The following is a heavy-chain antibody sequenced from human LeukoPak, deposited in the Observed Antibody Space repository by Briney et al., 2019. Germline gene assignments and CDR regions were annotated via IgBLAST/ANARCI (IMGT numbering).Heavy chain of an antibody. V-gene: IGHV4-61*02. CDR2: FYTSGST. J-gene: IGHJ4*02. CDR3: ARDGCSGGTCSPYN. Sequence: SETLSLTCTVSGGSISSGSYHGSWRRPPAGKGLEWIGRFYTSGSTNYNPSLKRRVPISVDTSKTQSSLKLSSFTAADTAVYYCARDGCSGGTCSPYNWGQGTLVTVSS. CDR1: GGSISSGSYH. D-gene: IGHD2-15*01.